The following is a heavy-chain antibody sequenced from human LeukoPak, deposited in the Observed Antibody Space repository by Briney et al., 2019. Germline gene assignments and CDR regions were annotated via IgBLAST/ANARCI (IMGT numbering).Heavy chain of an antibody. CDR2: IYYGGTT. CDR1: GGSISGGGQH. D-gene: IGHD3-22*01. V-gene: IGHV4-31*03. J-gene: IGHJ5*02. CDR3: ARICEPSGYYPGGFDP. Sequence: SETLSLTCTDSGGSISGGGQHWSWIRQHPGEGLEWIGNIYYGGTTYYNPSLKSRITISLDTSKNQFSLKLSSVTAADTAVYYCARICEPSGYYPGGFDPWGQGTLVTVSS.